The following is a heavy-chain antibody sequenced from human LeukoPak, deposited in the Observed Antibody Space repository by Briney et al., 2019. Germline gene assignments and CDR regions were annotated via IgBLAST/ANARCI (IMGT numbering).Heavy chain of an antibody. CDR2: IYYSGST. CDR3: ARLDYYDSSGYYSMDY. CDR1: GGSISSSSYY. V-gene: IGHV4-39*01. J-gene: IGHJ4*02. Sequence: SETLSLTCTVSGGSISSSSYYWGWVRQPPGKGLEWIGSIYYSGSTYYNPSLKSRVTISVDTSKNQFSLKLSSVTAADTAVYYCARLDYYDSSGYYSMDYWGQGTLVTVSS. D-gene: IGHD3-22*01.